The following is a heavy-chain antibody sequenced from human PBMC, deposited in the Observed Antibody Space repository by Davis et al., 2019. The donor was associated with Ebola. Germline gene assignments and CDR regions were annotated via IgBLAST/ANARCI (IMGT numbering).Heavy chain of an antibody. CDR2: VILKSGAT. D-gene: IGHD5-18*01. Sequence: ASVTVSCKASGYTFTDYNIHWMRQAPGQGLEWLGRVILKSGATNYAQKFQGRVTVTRDTSISTAYMERSRLRSDDTAVYYCARGHNYGKDFWGQGTLVTVSS. CDR3: ARGHNYGKDF. V-gene: IGHV1-2*06. CDR1: GYTFTDYN. J-gene: IGHJ4*02.